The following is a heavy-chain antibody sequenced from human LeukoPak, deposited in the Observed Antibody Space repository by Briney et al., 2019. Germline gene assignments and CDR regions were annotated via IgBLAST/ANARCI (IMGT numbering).Heavy chain of an antibody. V-gene: IGHV1-69*13. CDR1: GGTFSSYA. D-gene: IGHD3-22*01. J-gene: IGHJ5*02. CDR2: IIPIFGTA. Sequence: SVKVSCKASGGTFSSYAISWVRQAPGQGLEWMGGIIPIFGTANYAQKFQGRVTIIADESTSTAYMELSSLRSEDTAVYYCARAGYYDSSGYYNWFDPWGQGTLVTVSS. CDR3: ARAGYYDSSGYYNWFDP.